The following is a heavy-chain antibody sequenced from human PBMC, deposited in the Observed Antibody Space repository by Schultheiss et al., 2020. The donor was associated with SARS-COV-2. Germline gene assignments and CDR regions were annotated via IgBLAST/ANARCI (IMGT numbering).Heavy chain of an antibody. V-gene: IGHV3-30*18. D-gene: IGHD6-13*01. CDR1: GFTFSSYG. CDR2: ISYDGSNK. Sequence: GGSLRLSCAASGFTFSSYGMHWVRQAPGKGLEWVAVISYDGSNKYYADSVKGRFTISRDNSKNTLYLQMNSLRAEDTALYYCAKVAGIAAAGTDDYWGQGTLVTVSS. CDR3: AKVAGIAAAGTDDY. J-gene: IGHJ4*02.